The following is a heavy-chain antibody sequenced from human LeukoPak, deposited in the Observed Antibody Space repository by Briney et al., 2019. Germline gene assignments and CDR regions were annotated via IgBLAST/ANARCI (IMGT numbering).Heavy chain of an antibody. V-gene: IGHV3-48*01. J-gene: IGHJ4*02. CDR2: ISSSSSTI. CDR1: GFTFSSYS. Sequence: GGSLRLSCAASGFTFSSYSMNWVRQAPGKGLEWVSYISSSSSTIYYADSVKGRFTISRDNAKNSLYLQMNSLRAEDMAVYYCARVGDFWSGYYLDYWGQGTLVTVSS. D-gene: IGHD3-3*01. CDR3: ARVGDFWSGYYLDY.